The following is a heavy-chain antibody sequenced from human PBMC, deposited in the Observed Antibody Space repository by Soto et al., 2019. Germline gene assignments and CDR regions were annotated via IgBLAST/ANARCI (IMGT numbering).Heavy chain of an antibody. Sequence: GGSLRLSCAASGFTFSSYAMSWVRQAPGKGLEWVSAISGSGGSTYYADSVKGRFTISRDNSKNTLYLQMNSLRAEDTAVYYCAKRQQLVGAVYYYGMDVWGQGTTVTVSS. CDR3: AKRQQLVGAVYYYGMDV. D-gene: IGHD6-13*01. J-gene: IGHJ6*02. CDR1: GFTFSSYA. V-gene: IGHV3-23*01. CDR2: ISGSGGST.